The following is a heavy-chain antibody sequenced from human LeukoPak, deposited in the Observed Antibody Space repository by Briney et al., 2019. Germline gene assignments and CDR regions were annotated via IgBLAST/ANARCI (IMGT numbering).Heavy chain of an antibody. V-gene: IGHV4-39*07. CDR3: ARGGGGWYLNWFDP. CDR2: VYYSGST. D-gene: IGHD6-19*01. J-gene: IGHJ5*02. CDR1: GDSITSKYY. Sequence: SETLSLTCTVSGDSITSKYYWAWIRPPPGKGLEWIATVYYSGSTYYNPSLNSRVTISVDTSKNQFSLNLNSVTAADTAIYYCARGGGGWYLNWFDPWGQGTLVTVSS.